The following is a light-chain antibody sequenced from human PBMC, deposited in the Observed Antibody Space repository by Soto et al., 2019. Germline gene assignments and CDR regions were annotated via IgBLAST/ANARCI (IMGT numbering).Light chain of an antibody. CDR1: QSMSSSY. J-gene: IGKJ4*01. CDR2: VAS. CDR3: QQYGSSPLT. Sequence: EIVLTQSPGTLSLSPGERATLSCRASQSMSSSYLAWYQQKPGQAPRLLIYVASTRATGIPDRFSGSGSGTDFTLTISRLEPEDFAVYYCQQYGSSPLTFGGGTKVEIK. V-gene: IGKV3-20*01.